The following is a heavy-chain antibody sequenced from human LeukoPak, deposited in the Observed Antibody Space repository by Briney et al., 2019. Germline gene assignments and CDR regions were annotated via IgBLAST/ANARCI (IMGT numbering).Heavy chain of an antibody. CDR1: GGSISGYY. J-gene: IGHJ4*02. CDR2: MSYSVNT. CDR3: AILAVRGSSYGYFQN. V-gene: IGHV4-59*01. Sequence: TSETLSLTCTVSGGSISGYYWTWIRQPPGKGLEWIGYMSYSVNTNYNPSLKSRVSISVDTSKNQFSLKLSSVTAADTALYYCAILAVRGSSYGYFQNWGQGTLVTVSS. D-gene: IGHD5-18*01.